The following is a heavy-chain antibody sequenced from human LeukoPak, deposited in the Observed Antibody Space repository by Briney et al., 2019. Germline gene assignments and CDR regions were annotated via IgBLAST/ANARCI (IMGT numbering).Heavy chain of an antibody. CDR1: GYTFTNYG. V-gene: IGHV1-18*01. CDR3: ARDYYGSGSYYNDAFDI. Sequence: GASVKVSCKASGYTFTNYGITWVRQAPGQGLEWMGWISTYNGNTNYAQKLQGRVTMTTDTSTSTAYMELRSLRSDDTAVYYCARDYYGSGSYYNDAFDIWGQGTMVTVSS. CDR2: ISTYNGNT. J-gene: IGHJ3*02. D-gene: IGHD3-10*01.